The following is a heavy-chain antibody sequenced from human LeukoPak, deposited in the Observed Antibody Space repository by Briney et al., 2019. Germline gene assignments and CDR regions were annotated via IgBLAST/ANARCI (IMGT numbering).Heavy chain of an antibody. J-gene: IGHJ3*01. CDR1: GGSFSGYY. Sequence: PSETLSLTCAVYGGSFSGYYWSWIRQPPGKGLEWIGEINHSGSTKYNSSLKSRVIISADTSKSQFSLKLTSMTAADTAIYYCAKVYSSSSRDAFDVWGQGTMVTVSS. D-gene: IGHD6-6*01. V-gene: IGHV4-34*01. CDR3: AKVYSSSSRDAFDV. CDR2: INHSGST.